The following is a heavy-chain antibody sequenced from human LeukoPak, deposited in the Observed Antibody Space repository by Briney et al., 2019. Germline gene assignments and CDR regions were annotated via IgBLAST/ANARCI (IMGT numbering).Heavy chain of an antibody. V-gene: IGHV3-48*02. Sequence: GGSLRLSCAASGFTFSSYSMNWVRQAPGKGLEWVSHITASGTAMFYADSVKGRFTISRDNAKNSLYSQMNSLRDEDTAVYYCASSGSYRFDYWGQGTLVTVSS. J-gene: IGHJ4*02. CDR2: ITASGTAM. CDR3: ASSGSYRFDY. CDR1: GFTFSSYS. D-gene: IGHD1-26*01.